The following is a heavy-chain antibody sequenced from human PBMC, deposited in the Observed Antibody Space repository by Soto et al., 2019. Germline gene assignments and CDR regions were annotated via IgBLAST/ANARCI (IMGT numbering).Heavy chain of an antibody. CDR2: IYYSGST. V-gene: IGHV4-31*03. J-gene: IGHJ6*02. CDR1: GGSISSGGYY. D-gene: IGHD3-3*01. Sequence: SETLSLTCTVSGGSISSGGYYWSWIRQHPGKGLEWIGYIYYSGSTYYNPSLKSRVTISVDTSKNQFSLKLSSVTAADTAVYYCARAKYYDFWSGYYKPYGMDVWGQGTTVTVSS. CDR3: ARAKYYDFWSGYYKPYGMDV.